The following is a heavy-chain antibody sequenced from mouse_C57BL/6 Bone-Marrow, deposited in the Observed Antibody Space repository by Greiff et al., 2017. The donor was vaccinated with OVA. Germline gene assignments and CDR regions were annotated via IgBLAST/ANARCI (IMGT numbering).Heavy chain of an antibody. V-gene: IGHV5-6*01. CDR3: ARQGAFTTVGGLDY. Sequence: EVMLVESGGDLVKPGGSLTLSCAASGFTFSSYGMSWVRQTPDKRLEWVATISSGGSYTYYPDSVKGRFTISRDNAKNTLYLQRSKMKTEDTAMDYCARQGAFTTVGGLDYWGQGTTLTVSS. J-gene: IGHJ2*01. CDR1: GFTFSSYG. CDR2: ISSGGSYT. D-gene: IGHD1-1*01.